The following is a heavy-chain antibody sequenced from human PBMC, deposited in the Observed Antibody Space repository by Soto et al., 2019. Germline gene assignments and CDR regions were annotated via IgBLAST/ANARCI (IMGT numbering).Heavy chain of an antibody. CDR2: ISRSRSTI. D-gene: IGHD3-10*01. V-gene: IGHV3-11*01. CDR1: GFTSSDYS. J-gene: IGHJ4*02. CDR3: ARGVLLWFGESWSVDY. Sequence: QVQLVESGGGLVKPGGSLRLSCAASGFTSSDYSMSWIRQAPGKGLEWVSYISRSRSTIYYADSVKGRFTISRDNAKNSLSLQMNSLRAEDTAVYYCARGVLLWFGESWSVDYWGQGTLVTVSS.